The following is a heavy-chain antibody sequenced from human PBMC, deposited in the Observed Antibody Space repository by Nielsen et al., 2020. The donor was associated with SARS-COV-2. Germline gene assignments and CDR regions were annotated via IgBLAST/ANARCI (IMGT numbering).Heavy chain of an antibody. J-gene: IGHJ4*02. CDR2: ISWNSGSI. Sequence: SLKISCAASGFTFDDYAMHWVRQAPGKGLEWVSGISWNSGSIGYADSVKGRFTISRDNAKNSLYLQMNSLRAEDTALYYCAKLYSSSYGDYWGQGTLVTVSS. CDR3: AKLYSSSYGDY. D-gene: IGHD6-6*01. V-gene: IGHV3-9*01. CDR1: GFTFDDYA.